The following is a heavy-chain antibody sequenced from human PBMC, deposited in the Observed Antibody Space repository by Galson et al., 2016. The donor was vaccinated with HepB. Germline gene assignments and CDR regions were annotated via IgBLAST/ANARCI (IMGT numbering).Heavy chain of an antibody. J-gene: IGHJ4*02. D-gene: IGHD3-16*01. Sequence: SETLSLTCSVFGDSISSDKCWSWVRQSPGKGLEWIGEICQSGFTYYKSSLKSRVTISLDTSKNQFSLKLNSVTAADTAVYYCAKIGGWGGVTPFWGQGTLVTVSS. CDR1: GDSISSDKC. CDR2: ICQSGFT. CDR3: AKIGGWGGVTPF. V-gene: IGHV4-4*02.